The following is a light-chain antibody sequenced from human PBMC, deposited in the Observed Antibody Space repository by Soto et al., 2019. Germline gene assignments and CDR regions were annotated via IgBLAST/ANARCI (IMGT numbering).Light chain of an antibody. CDR1: KNDIGVYDF. V-gene: IGLV2-8*01. CDR3: KSYAGSNTYV. Sequence: SVLTQPPSASGSPGQSVTISCTGTKNDIGVYDFVSWYQHRPGKAPGLIIYEVVQRPSGVPDRFSGSKSGNTASLTVSGLQAADEADYFCKSYAGSNTYVFGSGTKVTVL. CDR2: EVV. J-gene: IGLJ1*01.